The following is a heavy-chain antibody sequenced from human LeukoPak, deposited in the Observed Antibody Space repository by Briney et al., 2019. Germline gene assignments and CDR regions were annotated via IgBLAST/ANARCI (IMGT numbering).Heavy chain of an antibody. Sequence: SETLSLTCAVYGGSFSGYYWSWIRQPPGKGLEWIGEINHSGSTNYNPSLKSRVTISVDTSKNQFSLKLSSVTAEDTAVYYCARFGTSSNYYYYFGMDVWGQGTTVTVSS. CDR2: INHSGST. D-gene: IGHD6-6*01. CDR3: ARFGTSSNYYYYFGMDV. CDR1: GGSFSGYY. J-gene: IGHJ6*02. V-gene: IGHV4-34*01.